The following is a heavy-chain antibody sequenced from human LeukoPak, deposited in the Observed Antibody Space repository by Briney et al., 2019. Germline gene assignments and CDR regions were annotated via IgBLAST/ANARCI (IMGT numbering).Heavy chain of an antibody. J-gene: IGHJ6*02. CDR1: GGSFSGYY. CDR2: INHSGST. Sequence: PSETLSLTCAVYGGSFSGYYWSWIRRPPGKGLEWIGEINHSGSTNYNPSLKSRVTISVDTSKNQFSLKLSSVTAADTAVYYCARGFRGSVVVITKGPYYYYYGMDVWGQGTTVTVSS. V-gene: IGHV4-34*01. CDR3: ARGFRGSVVVITKGPYYYYYGMDV. D-gene: IGHD3-22*01.